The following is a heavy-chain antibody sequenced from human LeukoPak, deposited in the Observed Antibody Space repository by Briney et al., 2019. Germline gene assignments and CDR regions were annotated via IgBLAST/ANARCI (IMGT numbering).Heavy chain of an antibody. D-gene: IGHD4-23*01. J-gene: IGHJ5*02. CDR1: GFTFTNYW. Sequence: GGSLRLSCVASGFTFTNYWMHWVRQAPGKGLVWVSRINTDGSTTGYADSVKGRFTISRDNAKNTLYLQMNSLRAEDTAVYYCAAHPGTSVTPPRGSWGQGTLVTVSS. CDR3: AAHPGTSVTPPRGS. V-gene: IGHV3-74*01. CDR2: INTDGSTT.